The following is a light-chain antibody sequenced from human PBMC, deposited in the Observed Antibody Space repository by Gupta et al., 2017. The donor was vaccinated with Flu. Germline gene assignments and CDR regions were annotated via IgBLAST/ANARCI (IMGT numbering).Light chain of an antibody. CDR1: QHIHNW. CDR2: RAS. V-gene: IGKV1-5*03. Sequence: DIQMTQSPSTLSASVGDRVTITCRASQHIHNWVAWYQQKPGKAPKLLIYRASLLQSGVPSRFSGSGSATEYTLIISSLQPDDFATYYCLQDNNYSWTFGQGTKVEI. CDR3: LQDNNYSWT. J-gene: IGKJ1*01.